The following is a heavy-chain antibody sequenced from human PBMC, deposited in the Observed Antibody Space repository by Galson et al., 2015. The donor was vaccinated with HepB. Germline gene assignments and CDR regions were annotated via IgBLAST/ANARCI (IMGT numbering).Heavy chain of an antibody. Sequence: SLRLSCAASGFTFSDYYMSWIRQAPGTGLEWVSYISSSGRTIYYADSVKGRFTISRDSAKDSLFLRMNSLRAEDTAMYYCARVARKWTTLSFFDYWGQGTLVTVSS. CDR1: GFTFSDYY. CDR3: ARVARKWTTLSFFDY. J-gene: IGHJ4*02. D-gene: IGHD1-14*01. V-gene: IGHV3-11*01. CDR2: ISSSGRTI.